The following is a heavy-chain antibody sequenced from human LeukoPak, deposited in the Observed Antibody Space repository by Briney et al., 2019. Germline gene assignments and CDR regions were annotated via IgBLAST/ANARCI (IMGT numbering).Heavy chain of an antibody. CDR1: GFTFSSYW. D-gene: IGHD3-9*01. J-gene: IGHJ5*02. Sequence: GGSLRLSCAASGFTFSSYWMSWVRQAPGKGLEWVANIKHDGSEKYYVDSVKGRFTISRDNAKDSLYLQMNSLRAEDTAVYYCARDSYDILTVGIWFDPWGQGTLVTVSS. CDR3: ARDSYDILTVGIWFDP. V-gene: IGHV3-7*01. CDR2: IKHDGSEK.